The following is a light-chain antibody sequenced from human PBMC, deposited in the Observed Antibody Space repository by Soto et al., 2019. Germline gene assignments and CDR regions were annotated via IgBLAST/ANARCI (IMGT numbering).Light chain of an antibody. CDR2: DAF. J-gene: IGKJ4*01. CDR1: HDIINY. V-gene: IGKV1-33*01. Sequence: DIQMTQSPSSLSASVGDRVTITCQARHDIINYLNWFHQKPGEAPKLLIFDAFKLETGVPSRFSGSGSGTDFTLTISSLQPEDIATYYCQQYDNLPVTFGGGTKVEIK. CDR3: QQYDNLPVT.